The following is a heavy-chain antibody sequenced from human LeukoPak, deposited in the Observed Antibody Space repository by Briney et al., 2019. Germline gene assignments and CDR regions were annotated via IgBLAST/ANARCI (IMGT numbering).Heavy chain of an antibody. CDR3: ARPPYISSCPFDY. J-gene: IGHJ4*02. CDR2: ISSSSSYI. Sequence: PGGSLRLSCAASGFTFSSYSMNWVRQAPGKGLEWVSSISSSSSYIYYADSVKGRFTISRDNAKNSLYLQMNSLRAEDTAVYYCARPPYISSCPFDYWGQGTLVTVSS. CDR1: GFTFSSYS. D-gene: IGHD6-13*01. V-gene: IGHV3-21*01.